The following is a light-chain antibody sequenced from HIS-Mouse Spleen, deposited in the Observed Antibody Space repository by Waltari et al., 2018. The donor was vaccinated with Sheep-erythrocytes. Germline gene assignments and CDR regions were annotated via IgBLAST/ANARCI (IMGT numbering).Light chain of an antibody. CDR1: KLGDKY. Sequence: ELTQPPSVSVSPGQTASRRGGGDKLGDKYACWYQQKPGQSPVLVIYQDSKRPSGIPGRFSGSNSGNTATLTISGARALDAAHYYCQAWDSSTAVFGGGTKLTVL. CDR2: QDS. V-gene: IGLV3-1*01. CDR3: QAWDSSTAV. J-gene: IGLJ2*01.